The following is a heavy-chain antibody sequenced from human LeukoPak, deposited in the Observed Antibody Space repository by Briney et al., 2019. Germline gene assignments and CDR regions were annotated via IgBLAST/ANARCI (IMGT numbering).Heavy chain of an antibody. Sequence: ASVKVSCKASGYTLTSYGISWVRQAPGQGLEWMGWINPNSGGTNYAQKFQGRVTMTRDTSISTAYMELSRLRSDDTAVYYCARDRAIYGSGNSDWFDPWGQGTLVTVSS. CDR3: ARDRAIYGSGNSDWFDP. CDR1: GYTLTSYG. D-gene: IGHD3-10*01. J-gene: IGHJ5*02. V-gene: IGHV1-2*02. CDR2: INPNSGGT.